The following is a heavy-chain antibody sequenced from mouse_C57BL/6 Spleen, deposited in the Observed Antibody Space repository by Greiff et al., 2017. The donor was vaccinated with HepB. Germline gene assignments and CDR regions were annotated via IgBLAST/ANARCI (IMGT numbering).Heavy chain of an antibody. D-gene: IGHD2-12*01. CDR2: IDPANGNT. J-gene: IGHJ1*03. CDR1: GFNIKNPY. Sequence: EVQLQQSVAELVRPGASVKLSCTASGFNIKNPYMHWVNPRPEQRLEWIGRIDPANGNTKYAPKFQGKATITADTSSNTAYLQLSSLTSEDTAIYYCARAYDLYFGVWGTGTTVTV. CDR3: ARAYDLYFGV. V-gene: IGHV14-3*01.